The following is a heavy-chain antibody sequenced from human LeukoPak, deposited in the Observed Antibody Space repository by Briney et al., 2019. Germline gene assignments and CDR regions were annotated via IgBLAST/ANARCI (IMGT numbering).Heavy chain of an antibody. Sequence: GGSLRLSCAASGFTFSSYSMNWVRQAPGKGLEWVSAISGSGGSTYYADSVKGRFTISRDNSKNTLYLQMNSLRAEDTAVYYCAKGQPDYYDSSGLYYWGQGTLVTVSS. D-gene: IGHD3-22*01. V-gene: IGHV3-23*01. CDR2: ISGSGGST. CDR1: GFTFSSYS. CDR3: AKGQPDYYDSSGLYY. J-gene: IGHJ4*02.